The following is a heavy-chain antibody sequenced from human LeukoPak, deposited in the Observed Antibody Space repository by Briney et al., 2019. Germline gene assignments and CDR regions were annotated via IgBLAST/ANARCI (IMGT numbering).Heavy chain of an antibody. CDR1: GYTFTGYY. J-gene: IGHJ4*02. V-gene: IGHV1-2*02. D-gene: IGHD4-23*01. CDR3: ARALYGGNSNYFDY. CDR2: INPNSGGT. Sequence: VKVSCKASGYTFTGYYMHWVRPAPGQGLEWMGWINPNSGGTNYAQKFQGRVTMTRDTSISTAYMELSRLRSDDTAVYYCARALYGGNSNYFDYWGQGTLVTVSS.